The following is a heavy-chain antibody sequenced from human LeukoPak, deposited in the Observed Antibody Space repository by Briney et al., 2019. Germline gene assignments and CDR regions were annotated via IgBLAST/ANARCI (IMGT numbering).Heavy chain of an antibody. V-gene: IGHV3-15*07. Sequence: GGSLRLSCATSGYTFSNAWMNWVRQAPGKGLEWVGRIRSNSDGGTIDYAAPVKGRFTLSRDDSKTTLYLQMNSLQTEDTAVYYCATDFYDSTWGQGTLVTVSS. D-gene: IGHD3-22*01. J-gene: IGHJ5*02. CDR1: GYTFSNAW. CDR3: ATDFYDST. CDR2: IRSNSDGGTI.